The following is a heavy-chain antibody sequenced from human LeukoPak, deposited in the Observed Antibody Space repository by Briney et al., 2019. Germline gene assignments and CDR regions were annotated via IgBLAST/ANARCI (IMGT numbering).Heavy chain of an antibody. Sequence: GGSLRLSCAASGFTFSSYSMNWVRQAPGKGLEWVSYISSSSSTICYADSVKGRFTISRDNAKNSLYLQMNSLRAEDTAVYYCARELGVPTPNGDYWGQGTLVTVSS. CDR3: ARELGVPTPNGDY. V-gene: IGHV3-48*04. CDR1: GFTFSSYS. CDR2: ISSSSSTI. D-gene: IGHD3-10*01. J-gene: IGHJ4*02.